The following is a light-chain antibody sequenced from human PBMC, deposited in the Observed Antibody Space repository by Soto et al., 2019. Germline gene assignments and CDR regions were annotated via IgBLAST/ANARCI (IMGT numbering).Light chain of an antibody. Sequence: EVVMTQSPATLSVSPGEGATLSCWASQSVSSNLAWYQQKPGQAPRLLIYGASTRATGIPARFSGSGSGTEFTLTISSLQSEDFAVYYCQQYNNWPPYTFGQGTKLEIK. CDR2: GAS. J-gene: IGKJ2*01. CDR1: QSVSSN. V-gene: IGKV3-15*01. CDR3: QQYNNWPPYT.